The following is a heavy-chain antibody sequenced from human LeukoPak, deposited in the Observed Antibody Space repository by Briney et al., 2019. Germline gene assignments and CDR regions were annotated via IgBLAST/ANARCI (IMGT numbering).Heavy chain of an antibody. CDR1: GYSISSGYY. V-gene: IGHV4-38-2*01. Sequence: SETLSLTCAVSGYSISSGYYWGWIRQPPGKRLEWIGSIYHSGSTCYNPSLKSRVSVSVDTSKNHFSLKLSSVTAADTAVYYCARGCGIVGATVHPSDYWGQGTLVTVSS. CDR3: ARGCGIVGATVHPSDY. J-gene: IGHJ4*02. CDR2: IYHSGST. D-gene: IGHD1-26*01.